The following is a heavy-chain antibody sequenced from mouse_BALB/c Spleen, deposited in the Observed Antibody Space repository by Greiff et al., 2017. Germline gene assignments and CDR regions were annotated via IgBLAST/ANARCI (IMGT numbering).Heavy chain of an antibody. Sequence: EVKLMESGGGLVQPGGSLRLSCATSGFTFTDYYMSWVRQPPGKALEWLGFIRNKANGYTTEYSASVKGRFTISRDNSQSILYLQMNTQRAEDSATYYCARATATVFDYWGQGTTLTVSS. CDR1: GFTFTDYY. D-gene: IGHD1-1*01. J-gene: IGHJ2*01. V-gene: IGHV7-3*02. CDR3: ARATATVFDY. CDR2: IRNKANGYTT.